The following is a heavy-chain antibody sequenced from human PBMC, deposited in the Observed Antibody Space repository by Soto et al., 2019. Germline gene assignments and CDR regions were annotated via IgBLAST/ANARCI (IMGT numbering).Heavy chain of an antibody. J-gene: IGHJ6*02. CDR1: GYSISSGTS. D-gene: IGHD2-2*01. V-gene: IGHV4-38-2*01. CDR2: LYHIGST. Sequence: KTXETLSLTCSVSGYSISSGTSWAWIRQPPGRGLEWIGSLYHIGSTHYNTSLKSRVTISVDTSKNHFSLELSSVTAADTAIYYCRSSTSCYDESCVDVWGQGTMVTVS. CDR3: RSSTSCYDESCVDV.